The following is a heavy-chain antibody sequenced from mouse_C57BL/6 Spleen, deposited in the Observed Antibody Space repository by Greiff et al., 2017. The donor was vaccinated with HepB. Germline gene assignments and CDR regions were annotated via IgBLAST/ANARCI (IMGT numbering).Heavy chain of an antibody. CDR2: ISDGGSYT. Sequence: EVQLQESGGGLVKPGGSLKISCAASGFTFSSYAMSWVRQTPEKRLEWVATISDGGSYTYYPDNVKGRFTISRDNAKNNLYLQMSHLKSEDTAMYYCARAIYYGKGGYFDYWGQGTTLTVSS. J-gene: IGHJ2*01. CDR1: GFTFSSYA. D-gene: IGHD2-1*01. CDR3: ARAIYYGKGGYFDY. V-gene: IGHV5-4*01.